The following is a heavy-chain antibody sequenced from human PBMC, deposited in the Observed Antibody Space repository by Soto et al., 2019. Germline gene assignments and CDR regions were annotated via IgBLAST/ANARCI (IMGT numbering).Heavy chain of an antibody. D-gene: IGHD2-2*01. Sequence: SVKVSCKASGGTFSSYAISWVRQAPGQGLEWMGGIIPIFGTPNYAQNFQGRVTITADESTSTAYMELSSLRSEDTAVYYCARGGRYCSGTSCSYGMDVWGQGTTVTV. CDR2: IIPIFGTP. CDR1: GGTFSSYA. J-gene: IGHJ6*02. V-gene: IGHV1-69*13. CDR3: ARGGRYCSGTSCSYGMDV.